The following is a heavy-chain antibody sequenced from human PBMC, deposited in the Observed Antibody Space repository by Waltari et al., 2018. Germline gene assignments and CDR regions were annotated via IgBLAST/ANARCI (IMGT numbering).Heavy chain of an antibody. Sequence: EVQLVESGGHLVQPGGSLRFSCAASGFPFGDYEMNWVRQAPGKGLEWVAYSSSTGSIIYYADSVKGRFTNSRDNAKNSLFLQMNSLRADDTAVYYCVRVASRRAGGDYWGQGTLVTVSS. CDR1: GFPFGDYE. V-gene: IGHV3-48*03. J-gene: IGHJ4*02. CDR2: SSSTGSII. CDR3: VRVASRRAGGDY.